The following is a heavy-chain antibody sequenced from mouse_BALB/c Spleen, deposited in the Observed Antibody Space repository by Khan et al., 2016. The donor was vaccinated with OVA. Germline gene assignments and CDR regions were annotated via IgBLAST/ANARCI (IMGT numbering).Heavy chain of an antibody. D-gene: IGHD1-2*01. CDR2: ISYSGST. Sequence: EVKLEVSGPGLVKPSQSLSLTCTVTGYSITTNYAWDWIRQFPGNKLEWMGYISYSGSTSYNPSLKSRIFFTLETSKNQSFLQLNSVTTEDTATYYLARKNYYGEAVDYWGQGTSVTVSS. CDR3: ARKNYYGEAVDY. J-gene: IGHJ4*01. CDR1: GYSITTNYA. V-gene: IGHV3-2*02.